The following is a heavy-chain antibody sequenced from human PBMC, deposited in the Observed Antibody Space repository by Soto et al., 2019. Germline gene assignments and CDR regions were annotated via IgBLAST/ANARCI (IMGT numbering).Heavy chain of an antibody. CDR3: ARDRDYYFDY. J-gene: IGHJ4*02. CDR2: ISYDESNK. Sequence: GGSLRLSCAASGFTFSSYAMHWVRQAPGKGLEWVAVISYDESNKYYADSVKGRFTISRDNSKSTLYLQMNSLRAEDTAVYYCARDRDYYFDYWGQGTLVTVSS. CDR1: GFTFSSYA. V-gene: IGHV3-30-3*01.